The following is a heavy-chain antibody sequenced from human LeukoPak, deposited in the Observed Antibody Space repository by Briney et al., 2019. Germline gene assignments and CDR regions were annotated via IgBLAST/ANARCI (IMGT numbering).Heavy chain of an antibody. D-gene: IGHD5-18*01. CDR1: GGSIRSYY. CDR3: ASGERGYSYGPLDY. J-gene: IGHJ4*02. Sequence: SETLSLTCTVSGGSIRSYYWSWIRQPPGKGLEWIGYIFYAGSTTYNPSLKSRVAISIDTSKNQFSLKLNSVTAADTAVYYCASGERGYSYGPLDYWGQGILVTVSS. V-gene: IGHV4-59*08. CDR2: IFYAGST.